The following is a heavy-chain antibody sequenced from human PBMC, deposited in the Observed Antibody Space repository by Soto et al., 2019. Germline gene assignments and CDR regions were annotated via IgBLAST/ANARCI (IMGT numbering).Heavy chain of an antibody. CDR1: GYTFTNFY. V-gene: IGHV1-46*03. CDR3: ARPPSDHDDYGCLSLEFDY. CDR2: INPSGGST. J-gene: IGHJ4*02. Sequence: QVQLVQSGAEVKPPGASVKVSCTASGYTFTNFYMHWVRQAPGQGLEWMGIINPSGGSTSYAQRFQGRVTMTRDSSTNTVYMELSSLRSADSAVYYCARPPSDHDDYGCLSLEFDYWGQGTLVTVSS. D-gene: IGHD4-17*01.